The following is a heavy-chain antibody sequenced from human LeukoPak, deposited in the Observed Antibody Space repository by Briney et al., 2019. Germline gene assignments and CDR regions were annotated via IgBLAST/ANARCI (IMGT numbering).Heavy chain of an antibody. Sequence: PSETLSLTCTVSGDSISNYYWSWIRQSPGKELEWIGYMYNRGSTIYNPSLKSRVTISTDTSKNQFSLRLTSVTAADTAVYYCARAEKAVTGTLDSLGQGTLITVSS. V-gene: IGHV4-59*01. J-gene: IGHJ4*02. CDR2: MYNRGST. CDR1: GDSISNYY. D-gene: IGHD6-19*01. CDR3: ARAEKAVTGTLDS.